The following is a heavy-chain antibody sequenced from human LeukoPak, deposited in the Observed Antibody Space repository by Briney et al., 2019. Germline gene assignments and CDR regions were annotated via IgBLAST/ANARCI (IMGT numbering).Heavy chain of an antibody. Sequence: GGSLRLSCAASGFTFSSYAMSWVRQAPGKGLEWVSAISDSGGSTYYADSVKGRFTISRDNSKNTLYLQMNSLRAEDTAVYYCANGEIAAHYFDIWGQGTMVTVSS. V-gene: IGHV3-23*01. J-gene: IGHJ3*02. CDR3: ANGEIAAHYFDI. CDR2: ISDSGGST. D-gene: IGHD6-13*01. CDR1: GFTFSSYA.